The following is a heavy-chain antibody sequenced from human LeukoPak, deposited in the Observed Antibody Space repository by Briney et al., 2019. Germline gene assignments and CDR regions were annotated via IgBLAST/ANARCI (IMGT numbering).Heavy chain of an antibody. V-gene: IGHV4-59*01. D-gene: IGHD5-12*01. Sequence: SETLSLTCTVSGASIRSSYWSWIRQPPGKGLEWIGCIYYTGSTNYNPSLKSRVTTSLDTSKNQFSLKLTSVTAADTAMYYCARFAVDSLMVFDYWGQGTLVTVSS. CDR1: GASIRSSY. CDR3: ARFAVDSLMVFDY. CDR2: IYYTGST. J-gene: IGHJ4*02.